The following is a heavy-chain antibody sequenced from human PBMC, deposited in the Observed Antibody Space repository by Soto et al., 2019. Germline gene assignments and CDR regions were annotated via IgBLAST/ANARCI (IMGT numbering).Heavy chain of an antibody. Sequence: ASVKVSCKASGYTFTNYGISWVRQAPGQGLGWLGWIGTYNGDTNYAQNFQGRVTMTTDTSTRTVYMELSCLRSDDSAVYYCARVIAVLVYCSGRSCLPYYNGMDVWGQGTTVTVSS. CDR3: ARVIAVLVYCSGRSCLPYYNGMDV. CDR1: GYTFTNYG. CDR2: IGTYNGDT. V-gene: IGHV1-18*01. J-gene: IGHJ6*02. D-gene: IGHD2-15*01.